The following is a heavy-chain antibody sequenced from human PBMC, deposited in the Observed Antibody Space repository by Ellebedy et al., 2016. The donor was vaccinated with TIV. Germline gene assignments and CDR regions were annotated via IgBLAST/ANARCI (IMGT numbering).Heavy chain of an antibody. CDR2: ISDDGFST. CDR1: GFSFSSFA. Sequence: PGGSLRLSCTASGFSFSSFAMSWARQASGKGLEWVSHISDDGFSTYNVDSVKGRFTISRDNSKNTLYLQMNSLRVEDTAVYYCVRLGGRKFDSWGQGILVTVSS. V-gene: IGHV3-23*01. CDR3: VRLGGRKFDS. D-gene: IGHD7-27*01. J-gene: IGHJ5*01.